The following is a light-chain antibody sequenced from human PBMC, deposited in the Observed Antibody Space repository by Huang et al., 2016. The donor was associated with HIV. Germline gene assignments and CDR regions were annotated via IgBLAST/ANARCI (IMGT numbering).Light chain of an antibody. CDR2: WAA. CDR3: QQYYNTPLA. V-gene: IGKV4-1*01. CDR1: QSIFYSSNNKNY. Sequence: IVLTQSPDSLAVSLGERATIHCKSSQSIFYSSNNKNYLAWYQQKPGQPPKLLIYWAATRESGVPDRFSGSGSGTDFTRTISSLQAEDGAVYYCQQYYNTPLAFGGGTKVEIK. J-gene: IGKJ4*01.